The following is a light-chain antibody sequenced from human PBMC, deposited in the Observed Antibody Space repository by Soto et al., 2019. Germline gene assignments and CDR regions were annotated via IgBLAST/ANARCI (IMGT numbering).Light chain of an antibody. Sequence: DTQMTQSPATLSASVGDRVTITCRASQSISSWLAWYQQKPGKVPKLLIDDASSLESGVPSRFSGSGSGTEFTLTISSLQPADLATYYCQQYNTYPWTFGQGTKVDIK. J-gene: IGKJ1*01. CDR2: DAS. CDR3: QQYNTYPWT. V-gene: IGKV1-5*01. CDR1: QSISSW.